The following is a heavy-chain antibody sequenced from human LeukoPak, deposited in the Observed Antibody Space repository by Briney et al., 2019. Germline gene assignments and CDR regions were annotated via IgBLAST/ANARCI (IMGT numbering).Heavy chain of an antibody. J-gene: IGHJ4*02. Sequence: PSPTLSLTCAVYGGSFSGYYWSWIRQPPGKGLEWIGEINHSGSTNYNPSLKSRVTISVDTSKNQFSLKLSSVTAADTAVYYCARANRGSSSRYYFGYWGQGTLVTVSS. V-gene: IGHV4-34*01. D-gene: IGHD6-13*01. CDR3: ARANRGSSSRYYFGY. CDR2: INHSGST. CDR1: GGSFSGYY.